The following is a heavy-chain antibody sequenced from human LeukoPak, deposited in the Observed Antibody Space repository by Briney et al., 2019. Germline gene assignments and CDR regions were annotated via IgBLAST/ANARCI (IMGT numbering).Heavy chain of an antibody. CDR1: GFIFSSYG. CDR2: IKQDGSEE. V-gene: IGHV3-7*05. J-gene: IGHJ6*02. CDR3: ARDPYSSTRSYGMDV. D-gene: IGHD6-13*01. Sequence: PGGSLRLSCAPFGFIFSSYGMHWVRQAPGKGLEWVANIKQDGSEEVYVDSLKGRFTISRDNAKNSLFLQMNTLRAEDTAVYYCARDPYSSTRSYGMDVWGQGTTVTVSS.